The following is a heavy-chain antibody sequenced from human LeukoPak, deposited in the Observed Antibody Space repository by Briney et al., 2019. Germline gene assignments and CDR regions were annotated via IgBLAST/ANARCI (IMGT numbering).Heavy chain of an antibody. CDR2: IYHSGST. Sequence: PSGTLPLTCAVSGGSISSSNWWSWVRQPPGKGLEWIGEIYHSGSTNYNPSLKSRVTISVDTSKNQFSLKLSSVTAADTAVYYCARVTGYSSGWPTYYYYMDVWGKGTTVTVSS. CDR1: GGSISSSNW. J-gene: IGHJ6*03. CDR3: ARVTGYSSGWPTYYYYMDV. V-gene: IGHV4-4*02. D-gene: IGHD6-19*01.